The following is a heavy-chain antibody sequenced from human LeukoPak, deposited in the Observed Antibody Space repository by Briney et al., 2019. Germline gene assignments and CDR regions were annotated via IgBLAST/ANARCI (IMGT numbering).Heavy chain of an antibody. Sequence: GGSLRLSCAASGFTFSVYGMHWVRQAPGKGLEWVAFIRYDGSNKYADSVKGRFTISRDNSKNTLYLQMNSLRAEDTAVYYCARLGRSGSYFRGAFDFWGQGTMVTVSS. J-gene: IGHJ3*01. CDR1: GFTFSVYG. CDR2: IRYDGSNK. D-gene: IGHD1-26*01. CDR3: ARLGRSGSYFRGAFDF. V-gene: IGHV3-30*02.